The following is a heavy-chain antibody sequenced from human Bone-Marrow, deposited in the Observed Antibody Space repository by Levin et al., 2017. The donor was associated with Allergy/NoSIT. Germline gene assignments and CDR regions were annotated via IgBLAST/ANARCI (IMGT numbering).Heavy chain of an antibody. V-gene: IGHV3-73*01. CDR3: TNRGY. CDR2: IRSKNNTYAT. J-gene: IGHJ4*02. Sequence: GGSLRLSCVTSGFTFSAFSVHWVRQAYGKGLEWVGRIRSKNNTYATSYGPSVKGRFTIYRDDSKNTAYLEMTSLKIEDTAVYYCTNRGYWGRGTLVTVSS. CDR1: GFTFSAFS.